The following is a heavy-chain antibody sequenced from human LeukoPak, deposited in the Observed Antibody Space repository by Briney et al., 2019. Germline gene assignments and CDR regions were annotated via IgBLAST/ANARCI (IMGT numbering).Heavy chain of an antibody. J-gene: IGHJ6*02. V-gene: IGHV3-30*18. Sequence: GGSLRLSCAASGFTFSSYGMHWVRQAPGKGLEWVAVISYDGSNKYYADSVKGRFTIPRDNSKNTLYLQMNSLRAEDTAVYYCAKVLGSYYYGMDVWGQGTTVTVSS. CDR1: GFTFSSYG. CDR2: ISYDGSNK. CDR3: AKVLGSYYYGMDV.